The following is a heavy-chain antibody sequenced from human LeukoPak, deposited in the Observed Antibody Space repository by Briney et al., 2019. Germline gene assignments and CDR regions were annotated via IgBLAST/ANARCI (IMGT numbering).Heavy chain of an antibody. Sequence: GGSLRLSCAASGFTFSSYWMSWVRQAPGKGLEWVANIKQDGSEKYYVDSVKGRFTISRDNAKNSLYLQMNSLRAEDTAVYYCARERQGSGWYYYYYYMDVWGKGTTVTVSS. D-gene: IGHD6-19*01. CDR1: GFTFSSYW. CDR2: IKQDGSEK. J-gene: IGHJ6*03. CDR3: ARERQGSGWYYYYYYMDV. V-gene: IGHV3-7*01.